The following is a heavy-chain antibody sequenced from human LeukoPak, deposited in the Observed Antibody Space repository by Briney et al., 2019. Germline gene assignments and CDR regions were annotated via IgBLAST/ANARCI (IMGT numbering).Heavy chain of an antibody. Sequence: SETLSLTCTVSGDSISTYYWTWIRQPPGKGLERIGDISYTGSTNYIASLKSRVSISVDTSKNQFSLNLRSVTAADMAVYYCAGLNYYAAGSRVFDIWGQGTMVTVSS. CDR1: GDSISTYY. V-gene: IGHV4-59*08. D-gene: IGHD3-10*01. CDR3: AGLNYYAAGSRVFDI. J-gene: IGHJ3*02. CDR2: ISYTGST.